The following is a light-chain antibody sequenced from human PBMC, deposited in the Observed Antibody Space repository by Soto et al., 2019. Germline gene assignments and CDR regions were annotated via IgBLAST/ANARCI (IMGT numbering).Light chain of an antibody. V-gene: IGLV2-23*02. CDR3: CSYAGSSTSFV. J-gene: IGLJ1*01. CDR1: SSDVGSYNL. Sequence: QSGLTQPAAGSGSPGQSITISCTGTSSDVGSYNLVSWYQQHPGKAPKLMIYEVSKRPSGVSNRFSGSKSGNTASLTISGLQAEDEADYYCCSYAGSSTSFVFGTGTKVTVL. CDR2: EVS.